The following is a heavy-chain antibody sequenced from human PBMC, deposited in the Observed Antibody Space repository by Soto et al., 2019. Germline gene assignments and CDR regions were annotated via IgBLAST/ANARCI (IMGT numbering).Heavy chain of an antibody. CDR2: IHFDGSTT. D-gene: IGHD6-19*01. J-gene: IGHJ4*02. Sequence: EVQLVESGGGLVQPGGSLRLSCAASGFTFSSYWMHWARQVPGKGLVWVSRIHFDGSTTHYADSVKGRFTISRDNAKNTRSLQMNSLRAEDTAVYYCARDAYISGYYQFDYWGQGTLVTVSS. V-gene: IGHV3-74*01. CDR3: ARDAYISGYYQFDY. CDR1: GFTFSSYW.